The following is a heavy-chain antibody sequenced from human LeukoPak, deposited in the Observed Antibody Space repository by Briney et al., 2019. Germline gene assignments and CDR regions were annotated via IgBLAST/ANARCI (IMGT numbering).Heavy chain of an antibody. Sequence: SETLSLTCTVSGGSISSYYWSWIRQPPGKRLEWIGYIHSSGSTNYNPSLKSRVTLSADTSKNQFSLRLSSVTAADTALYYCARHSSGYPNYYYFYMDIWGKGATVTVSS. V-gene: IGHV4-59*08. CDR2: IHSSGST. CDR1: GGSISSYY. J-gene: IGHJ6*03. D-gene: IGHD3-22*01. CDR3: ARHSSGYPNYYYFYMDI.